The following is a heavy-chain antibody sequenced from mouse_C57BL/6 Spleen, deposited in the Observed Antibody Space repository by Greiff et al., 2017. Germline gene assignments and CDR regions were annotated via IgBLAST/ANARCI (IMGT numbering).Heavy chain of an antibody. V-gene: IGHV1-59*01. CDR1: GYTFTSYW. Sequence: QVQLQQPGAELVRPGTSVKLSCTASGYTFTSYWMHWVQQRPGQGLEWIGVIDPSDSYTNYNQKFKGKATLTVDTSSSTAYMQLSSLTSEASAVYYCAREKGRRYFDYWGQGTTLTVSS. J-gene: IGHJ2*01. CDR3: AREKGRRYFDY. CDR2: IDPSDSYT. D-gene: IGHD3-3*01.